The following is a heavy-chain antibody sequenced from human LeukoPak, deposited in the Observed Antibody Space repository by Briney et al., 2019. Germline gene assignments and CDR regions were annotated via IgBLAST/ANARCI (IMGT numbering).Heavy chain of an antibody. Sequence: SETLSLTCTVSGGSISSSSYYWGWIRQPPGKGLEWIGSIYYSGSTYYNPSLKSRVTISVDTSKNQFSLKLSSVTAADTAVYYCARTDIVVVPAARPNWFDPWGQGTLVTVSS. V-gene: IGHV4-39*01. CDR2: IYYSGST. CDR3: ARTDIVVVPAARPNWFDP. D-gene: IGHD2-2*02. CDR1: GGSISSSSYY. J-gene: IGHJ5*02.